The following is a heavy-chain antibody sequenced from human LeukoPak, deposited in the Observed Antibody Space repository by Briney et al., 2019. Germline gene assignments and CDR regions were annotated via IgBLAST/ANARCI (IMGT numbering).Heavy chain of an antibody. CDR1: GFTFSSYE. Sequence: GGSLRLSCAASGFTFSSYEMNWVRQAPGKGLEWVSYFSSSGSTIYYADSVKGRFTISRDNAKNSLYLQMNSLRAEDTAVYYCARDRDGYNFDYWGQGTLVTVSS. CDR3: ARDRDGYNFDY. CDR2: FSSSGSTI. V-gene: IGHV3-48*03. J-gene: IGHJ4*02. D-gene: IGHD5-24*01.